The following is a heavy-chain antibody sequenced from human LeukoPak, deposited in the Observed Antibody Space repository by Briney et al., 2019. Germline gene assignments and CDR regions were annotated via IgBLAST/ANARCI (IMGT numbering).Heavy chain of an antibody. Sequence: SETLSLTCAVSGYSISSGYYWGWIRQPPGQGLEWIGRIYTSGSTNYNPSLKSRVTMSVDTSKNQFSLKLSSVTAADTAVYYCARSEFYDFWSGYKLNAFDIWGQGTMVTVSS. J-gene: IGHJ3*02. CDR3: ARSEFYDFWSGYKLNAFDI. D-gene: IGHD3-3*01. CDR2: IYTSGST. CDR1: GYSISSGYY. V-gene: IGHV4-38-2*01.